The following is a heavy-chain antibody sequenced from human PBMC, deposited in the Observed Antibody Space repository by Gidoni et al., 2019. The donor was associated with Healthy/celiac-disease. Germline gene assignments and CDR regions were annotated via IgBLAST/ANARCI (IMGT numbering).Heavy chain of an antibody. J-gene: IGHJ6*02. CDR3: ARVAGAYYYGMDV. V-gene: IGHV3-21*01. CDR2: ISSSSSYI. CDR1: GFTFSSYS. Sequence: EVQLVESGGGLVKPGGSLRLSWAASGFTFSSYSMNWVRQAPGKGLEWVSSISSSSSYIYYADSVKGRFTISRDNAKNSLYLQMNSLRAEDTAVYYCARVAGAYYYGMDVWGQGTTVTVSS.